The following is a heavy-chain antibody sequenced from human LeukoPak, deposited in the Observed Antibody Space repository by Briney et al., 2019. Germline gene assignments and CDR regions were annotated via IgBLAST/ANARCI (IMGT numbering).Heavy chain of an antibody. V-gene: IGHV3-23*01. CDR2: ISGSGGTI. CDR3: AKGPTSSWYSHQDS. CDR1: GFTFSSYA. Sequence: PGGSLRLSCAASGFTFSSYAMSWVRQAPGKGLEWVSVISGSGGTIYYADSVRGRFTISRDNSRNTLYLQMNSLRAEDTAVYYCAKGPTSSWYSHQDSWGQGTLVTVSS. D-gene: IGHD6-13*01. J-gene: IGHJ4*02.